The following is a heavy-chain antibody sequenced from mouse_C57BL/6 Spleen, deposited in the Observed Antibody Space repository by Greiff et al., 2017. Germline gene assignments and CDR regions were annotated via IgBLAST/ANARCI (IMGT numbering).Heavy chain of an antibody. CDR3: AQHPRYFDV. CDR2: ISSGSSTI. V-gene: IGHV5-17*01. J-gene: IGHJ1*03. Sequence: DVMLVESGGGLVKPGGSLKLSCAASGFTFSDYGMHWVRQAPEKGLEWVAYISSGSSTIYYADTVQGRFTITRDTATNPLVLQMTTLGSEATAMSSCAQHPRYFDVWGTGTTVTVSS. CDR1: GFTFSDYG.